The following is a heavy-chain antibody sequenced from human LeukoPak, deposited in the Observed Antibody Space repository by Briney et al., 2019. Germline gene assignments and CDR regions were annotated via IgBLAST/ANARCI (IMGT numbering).Heavy chain of an antibody. CDR3: AKGSRSIAVDNLCDY. V-gene: IGHV3-23*01. CDR2: ISSSGGST. J-gene: IGHJ4*02. D-gene: IGHD6-19*01. CDR1: GFTFSSAA. Sequence: GGSLRLSGAASGFTFSSAAMSWVRQAPGKGLEWVSIISSSGGSTYYADSVKGRFIISRDNSKNTLYLQMNSLRAEDTAVYYCAKGSRSIAVDNLCDYWGQGSLVTVSS.